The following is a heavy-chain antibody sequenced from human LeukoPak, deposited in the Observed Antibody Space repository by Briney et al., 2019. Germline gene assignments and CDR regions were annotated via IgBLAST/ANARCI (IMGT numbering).Heavy chain of an antibody. Sequence: GGSLRLSCAASGFTFSSYAMSWVRQAPGKGLEWVSAISGSGGSTYYADSVKGRFTISRDNSKNTLYLQMNSLRAEDTAVYYCARLLDTAMVRYYYYGMDVWGQGTTVTVSS. D-gene: IGHD5-18*01. CDR2: ISGSGGST. J-gene: IGHJ6*02. CDR3: ARLLDTAMVRYYYYGMDV. CDR1: GFTFSSYA. V-gene: IGHV3-23*01.